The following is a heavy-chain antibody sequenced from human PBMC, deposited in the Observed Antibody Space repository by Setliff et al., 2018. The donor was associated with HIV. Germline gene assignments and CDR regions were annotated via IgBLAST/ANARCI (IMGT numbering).Heavy chain of an antibody. Sequence: PSETLSLTCTVSGGAISRRDSCWGWIRQPPGKGLEWIGSVYYTWNTYYNPSRKSRVTVSVDTSKNQFSLKLSSVTAADTAVYYCARHSIAVVIGVPERDDAFDIWGHGTMVTVSS. D-gene: IGHD2-21*01. J-gene: IGHJ3*02. CDR1: GGAISRRDSC. CDR3: ARHSIAVVIGVPERDDAFDI. V-gene: IGHV4-39*01. CDR2: VYYTWNT.